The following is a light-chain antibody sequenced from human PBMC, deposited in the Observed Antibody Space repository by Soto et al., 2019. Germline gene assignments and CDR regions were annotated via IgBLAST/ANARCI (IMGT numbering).Light chain of an antibody. J-gene: IGKJ4*01. CDR1: QRIDSY. Sequence: DIQMTQSPSSLSASVGDRVTITCRTSQRIDSYLNWYQHKPGKAPKLLIYAVSSLQSGVPSRFSGSGSGTDSILTINNFQPEDLATYYCQQSKSSPPTFGGGPRW. CDR2: AVS. V-gene: IGKV1-39*01. CDR3: QQSKSSPPT.